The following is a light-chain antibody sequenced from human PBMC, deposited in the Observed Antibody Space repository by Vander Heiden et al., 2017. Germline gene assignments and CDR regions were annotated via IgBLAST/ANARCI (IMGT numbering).Light chain of an antibody. Sequence: DIQMTQSPSSQSASVGDRVTITCRASQSISSYLNWYQQKPGKAPKLLIYAASSLQSGVPSRFSGSGSGTDFTLTISSLQPEDFATYYCQQSYSTFPWTFGQGTKVEIK. J-gene: IGKJ1*01. CDR1: QSISSY. CDR3: QQSYSTFPWT. CDR2: AAS. V-gene: IGKV1-39*01.